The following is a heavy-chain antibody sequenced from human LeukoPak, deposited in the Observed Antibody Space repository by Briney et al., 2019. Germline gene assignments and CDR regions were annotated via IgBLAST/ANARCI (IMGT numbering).Heavy chain of an antibody. CDR3: ARTPYYDFWSGYLDYYYYGMDV. Sequence: SETLSLTCAVYGGSFSGYYWSWIRQPPGKGLEWIGEINHSGSTNYNPSLKSRVTISVDTSKNQFSLKLSPVTAADTAVYYCARTPYYDFWSGYLDYYYYGMDVWGQGTTVTVSS. J-gene: IGHJ6*02. D-gene: IGHD3-3*01. CDR1: GGSFSGYY. V-gene: IGHV4-34*01. CDR2: INHSGST.